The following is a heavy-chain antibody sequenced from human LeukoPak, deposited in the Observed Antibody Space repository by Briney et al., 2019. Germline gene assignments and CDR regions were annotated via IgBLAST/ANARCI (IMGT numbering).Heavy chain of an antibody. CDR3: ARVGRAVAPPGNYYFDY. J-gene: IGHJ4*02. D-gene: IGHD6-19*01. CDR1: GGSISSYC. V-gene: IGHV4-59*01. CDR2: IYYSGST. Sequence: SETLSLTCTVSGGSISSYCWSWIRQPPGKGLEWIGYIYYSGSTNYNPSLKSRVTISVDTSKNQFSLKLSSVTAADTAVYYCARVGRAVAPPGNYYFDYWGQGTLVTAS.